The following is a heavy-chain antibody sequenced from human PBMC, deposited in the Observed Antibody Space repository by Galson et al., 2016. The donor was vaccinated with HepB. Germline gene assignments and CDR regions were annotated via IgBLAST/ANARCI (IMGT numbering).Heavy chain of an antibody. CDR1: GYIFTTYG. V-gene: IGHV1-18*01. D-gene: IGHD2-15*01. CDR2: ISAYNGNR. J-gene: IGHJ5*02. Sequence: SVKVSCKASGYIFTTYGISWVRQAPGQGLVWIGWISAYNGNRNHAERFQGRVTMTTQTSTNTAYMELRSLRSDDTAVYYCARVQHCSRGTCYFDGNWFDPWGQGTLVTVSS. CDR3: ARVQHCSRGTCYFDGNWFDP.